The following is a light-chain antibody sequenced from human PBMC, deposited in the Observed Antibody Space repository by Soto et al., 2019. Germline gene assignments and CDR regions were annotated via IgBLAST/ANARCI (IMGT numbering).Light chain of an antibody. CDR3: RSCDSSLSPYV. CDR2: DDD. CDR1: SSNIGGNS. Sequence: QSVMTQPPSVSAAPGQRVTISCSGSSSNIGGNSVSWYQQLPGTAPKLLIYDDDKRPSGIPDRFSGSKSGTSATLGITGFQTGDEADYYCRSCDSSLSPYVFGTGTKLTVL. J-gene: IGLJ1*01. V-gene: IGLV1-51*01.